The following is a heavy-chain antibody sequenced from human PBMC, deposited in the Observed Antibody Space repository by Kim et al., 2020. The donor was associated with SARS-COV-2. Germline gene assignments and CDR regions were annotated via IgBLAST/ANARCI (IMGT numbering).Heavy chain of an antibody. D-gene: IGHD1-1*01. V-gene: IGHV3-30*03. CDR3: ASSTGLYYFDY. J-gene: IGHJ4*02. CDR1: GFTFSSYG. Sequence: GGSLRLSCAASGFTFSSYGMHWVRQAPGKGLEWVAVISYDGSNKYYADSVKGRFTISRDNSKNTLYLQMNSLRAEDTAVYYFASSTGLYYFDYWGQGTL. CDR2: ISYDGSNK.